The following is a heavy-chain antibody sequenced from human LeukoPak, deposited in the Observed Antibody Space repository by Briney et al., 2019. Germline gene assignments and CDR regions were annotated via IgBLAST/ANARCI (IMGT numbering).Heavy chain of an antibody. Sequence: PSETLSLTCTVSGGSISSYYWNWIRQPPGKGLEWIGYISHSGSTNYNPSLKNRVSISVDTSNNQFSLKLSSLTAADTAVYYCAREIRDAFDIWGQGTMVTVSS. CDR3: AREIRDAFDI. CDR1: GGSISSYY. V-gene: IGHV4-59*12. CDR2: ISHSGST. J-gene: IGHJ3*02.